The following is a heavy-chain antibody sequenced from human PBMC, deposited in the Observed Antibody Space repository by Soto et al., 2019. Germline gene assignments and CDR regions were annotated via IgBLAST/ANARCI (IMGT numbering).Heavy chain of an antibody. CDR3: ARGKLDYYGSSGNYGNWFDP. CDR1: GGSFSGYY. Sequence: PSETLSLTCAVYGGSFSGYYWSWIRQPPGKGLAWIGEINHSGSTNYNPSLKSRVTISVDTSKNQFSLKLSSVTAADTAVYYCARGKLDYYGSSGNYGNWFDPWGQGTLVTVSS. J-gene: IGHJ5*02. D-gene: IGHD3-22*01. V-gene: IGHV4-34*01. CDR2: INHSGST.